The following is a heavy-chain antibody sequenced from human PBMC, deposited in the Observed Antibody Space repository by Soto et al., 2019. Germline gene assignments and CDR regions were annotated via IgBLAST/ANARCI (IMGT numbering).Heavy chain of an antibody. CDR3: ARAPEGYCSSTSCYVLSGWFDP. J-gene: IGHJ5*02. D-gene: IGHD2-2*01. Sequence: QVQLVQSGAEVKKPGSSVKVSCKASGGTFSSYTISWVRQAPGQGLEWMGRIIPILGIANYAQKFQGRVTITADKSTSTAYMELSSLRSEDTAVYYCARAPEGYCSSTSCYVLSGWFDPWGQGTLVTVSS. CDR2: IIPILGIA. CDR1: GGTFSSYT. V-gene: IGHV1-69*02.